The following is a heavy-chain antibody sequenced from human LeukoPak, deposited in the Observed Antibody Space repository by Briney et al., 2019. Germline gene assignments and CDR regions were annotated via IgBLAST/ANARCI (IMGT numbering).Heavy chain of an antibody. Sequence: GGSLRLSCAGSGFTFSTYWMHWVRHAPGGGLVWVSGINTDGSTTIYGDSVRGRFTISRDNAKNTVYLQMNSLRAEVTALYYCAEESGDDVDPEYWGQGALVTVSS. CDR1: GFTFSTYW. D-gene: IGHD5-12*01. CDR2: INTDGSTT. J-gene: IGHJ4*02. V-gene: IGHV3-74*01. CDR3: AEESGDDVDPEY.